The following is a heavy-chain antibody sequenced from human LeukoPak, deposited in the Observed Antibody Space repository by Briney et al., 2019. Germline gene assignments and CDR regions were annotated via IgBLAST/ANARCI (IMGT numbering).Heavy chain of an antibody. V-gene: IGHV4-34*01. CDR3: APLLGTDYGGNSGAL. CDR2: INHSGST. CDR1: SGSFSGYH. Sequence: PSETLSLTCAVYSGSFSGYHWSWIRQPPGKGLEWIGEINHSGSTNYNPSLKSRVTISVDTSKNQFSLKLSSVTAADTAVYYCAPLLGTDYGGNSGALWGQGTLVTVSS. J-gene: IGHJ4*02. D-gene: IGHD4-23*01.